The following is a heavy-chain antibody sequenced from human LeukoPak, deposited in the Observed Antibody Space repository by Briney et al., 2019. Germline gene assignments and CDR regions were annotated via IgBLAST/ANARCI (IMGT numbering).Heavy chain of an antibody. J-gene: IGHJ5*02. CDR2: INHSGST. Sequence: PSETLSLTCTVSGGSISSYYWSWIRQPPGKGLEWIGEINHSGSTNYNPSLKSRVTISVDTSKNQFSLKLSSVTAADTAVYYCARAEGWFDPWGQGTLVTVSS. CDR1: GGSISSYY. CDR3: ARAEGWFDP. V-gene: IGHV4-34*01.